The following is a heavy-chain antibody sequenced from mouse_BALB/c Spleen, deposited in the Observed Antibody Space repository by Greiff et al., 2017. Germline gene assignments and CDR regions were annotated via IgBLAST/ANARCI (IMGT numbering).Heavy chain of an antibody. CDR3: TREVYGSSFDY. D-gene: IGHD1-1*01. CDR2: ISSGGSYT. CDR1: GFTFSSYT. Sequence: EVQLVESGGGLVKPGGSLKLSCAASGFTFSSYTMSWVRQTPEKRLEWVATISSGGSYTYYPDSVKGRFTISRDNAKNTLYLQMSSLKSEDTAMYYCTREVYGSSFDYWGQGTTLTVSS. J-gene: IGHJ2*01. V-gene: IGHV5-6-4*01.